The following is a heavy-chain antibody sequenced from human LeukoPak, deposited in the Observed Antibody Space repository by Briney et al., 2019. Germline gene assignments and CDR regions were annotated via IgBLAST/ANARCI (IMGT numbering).Heavy chain of an antibody. V-gene: IGHV4-31*03. D-gene: IGHD3-22*01. Sequence: PSQTLYLTCTVSGGSISSGGYYWSWIRQHPGKGLEWIGYIYYSGSTYYNPSLKSRVTISVDTSKNQFSLKLSSVTAADTAVYYCARAPHTVSGYYYGVFDYWGQGTLVTVSS. CDR2: IYYSGST. CDR3: ARAPHTVSGYYYGVFDY. J-gene: IGHJ4*02. CDR1: GGSISSGGYY.